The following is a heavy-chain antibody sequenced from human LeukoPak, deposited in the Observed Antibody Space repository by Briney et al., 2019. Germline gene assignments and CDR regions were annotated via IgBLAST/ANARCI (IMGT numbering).Heavy chain of an antibody. V-gene: IGHV1-2*02. D-gene: IGHD3-22*01. Sequence: GASVKGSCKASGYTFTVYYMHWVRQAPGQGLEWMGWINPNSGGTNYAQKFQGRVTMTRDTSISTAYMELSRLRSDDTAVYYCARVDYDSSGYFLPAQQWGQGTLVTVSS. CDR1: GYTFTVYY. CDR3: ARVDYDSSGYFLPAQQ. CDR2: INPNSGGT. J-gene: IGHJ1*01.